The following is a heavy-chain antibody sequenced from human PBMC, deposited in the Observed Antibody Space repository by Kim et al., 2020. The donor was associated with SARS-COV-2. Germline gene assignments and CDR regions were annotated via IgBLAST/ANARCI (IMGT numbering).Heavy chain of an antibody. Sequence: ASVKVSCKASGYTFTSYYMHWVRQAPGQGLEWMGIINPSGGSTSYAQKFQGRVTMTRDTSTSTVYMELSSLRSEDTAVYYCARDPGQQWLVRPYGMDVWGQGTTVTVSS. D-gene: IGHD6-19*01. V-gene: IGHV1-46*01. CDR3: ARDPGQQWLVRPYGMDV. CDR2: INPSGGST. CDR1: GYTFTSYY. J-gene: IGHJ6*02.